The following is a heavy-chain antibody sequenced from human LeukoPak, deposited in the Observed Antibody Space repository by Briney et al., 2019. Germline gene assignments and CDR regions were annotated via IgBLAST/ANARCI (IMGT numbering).Heavy chain of an antibody. CDR2: FDPEDGET. CDR3: ATGGDSWYYFDY. V-gene: IGHV1-24*01. J-gene: IGHJ4*02. CDR1: GYTLTELS. D-gene: IGHD6-13*01. Sequence: ASVKVSCKVSGYTLTELSMHWVRQAPGKGLEWMGRFDPEDGETIYAQKFQGRVSMTEDTSTDTAYMELSSLRSEDTAVYYCATGGDSWYYFDYWGQGTLVTVSS.